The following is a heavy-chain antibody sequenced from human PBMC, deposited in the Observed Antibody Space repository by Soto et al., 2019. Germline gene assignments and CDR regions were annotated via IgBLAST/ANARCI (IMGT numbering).Heavy chain of an antibody. CDR3: AVSPTPANYYGSGSYYND. J-gene: IGHJ4*02. Sequence: GASVKVSCKVSGYTLSELSMHWVRQAPGKGLEWMGGFDPEDGETIYAQKFQGRVTMTEDTSTHTANMELSSLRSEDTAVHYCAVSPTPANYYGSGSYYNDWGQGTLVTVSS. CDR1: GYTLSELS. D-gene: IGHD3-10*01. V-gene: IGHV1-24*01. CDR2: FDPEDGET.